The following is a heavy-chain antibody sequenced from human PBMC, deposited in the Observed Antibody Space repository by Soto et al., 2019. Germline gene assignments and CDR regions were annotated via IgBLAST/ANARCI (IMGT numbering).Heavy chain of an antibody. D-gene: IGHD2-21*02. CDR2: ILWDDDE. V-gene: IGHV2-5*02. CDR3: AHRGHDFQDAFDV. CDR1: GFSFTTSGVG. J-gene: IGHJ3*01. Sequence: QITLKESGPTLVKPTQTLTLTCTFSGFSFTTSGVGVGWIRQPPGKALEWLALILWDDDERYRSSLKSRLTITKDTAKNQGILIMTDMDPVDTATYYCAHRGHDFQDAFDVWGQGTMVTVSS.